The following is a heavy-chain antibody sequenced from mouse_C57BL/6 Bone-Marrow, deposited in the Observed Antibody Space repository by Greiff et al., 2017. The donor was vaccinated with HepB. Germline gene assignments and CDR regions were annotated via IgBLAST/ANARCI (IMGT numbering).Heavy chain of an antibody. CDR2: IDPEDGET. CDR1: GFNIKDYY. CDR3: ATYSNYLHYAMDH. D-gene: IGHD2-5*01. Sequence: VQLKQSGAELVKPGASVQLSCTASGFNIKDYYMHWVKQRTEQGLEWIGRIDPEDGETKYAPKFQGKATITADTSSNPAYLQLSSLTSEDTAVYYCATYSNYLHYAMDHWGQGTSVTVSS. J-gene: IGHJ4*01. V-gene: IGHV14-2*01.